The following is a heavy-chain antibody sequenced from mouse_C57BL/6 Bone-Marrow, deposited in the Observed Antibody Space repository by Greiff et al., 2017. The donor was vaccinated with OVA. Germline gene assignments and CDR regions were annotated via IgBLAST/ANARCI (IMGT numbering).Heavy chain of an antibody. J-gene: IGHJ4*01. CDR1: GYTFTSYW. D-gene: IGHD2-4*01. Sequence: VQLQQPGAELVKPGASVKLSCKASGYTFTSYWMQWVKQRPGQGLEWIGEIDSSDSYTNYNQKFKGKATLTVDTSSSTAYMQLSSLTSEDSAVYYCAIDYDYAMDYWGQGTSVTVSS. V-gene: IGHV1-50*01. CDR3: AIDYDYAMDY. CDR2: IDSSDSYT.